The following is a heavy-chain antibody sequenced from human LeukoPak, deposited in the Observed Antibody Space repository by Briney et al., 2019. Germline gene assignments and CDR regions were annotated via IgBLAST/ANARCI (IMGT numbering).Heavy chain of an antibody. Sequence: SETLSLTCTVSGGSISSYYWSWIRQPPGKGLEWIGYIYYSGSTNYNPSLKSRVTISVDTSKDQFSLKLSSVTAADTAVYYCARHSSGYSYGPFDYWGQGTLVTVSS. J-gene: IGHJ4*02. CDR2: IYYSGST. CDR1: GGSISSYY. CDR3: ARHSSGYSYGPFDY. V-gene: IGHV4-59*08. D-gene: IGHD5-18*01.